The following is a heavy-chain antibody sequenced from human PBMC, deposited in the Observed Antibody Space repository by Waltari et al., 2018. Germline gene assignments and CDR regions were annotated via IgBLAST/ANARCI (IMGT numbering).Heavy chain of an antibody. CDR1: GGSFSGYY. CDR2: INHSGRT. D-gene: IGHD2-15*01. V-gene: IGHV4-34*02. Sequence: QVQLQQWGAGLLKTSETLSLTCAVYGGSFSGYYWSWIRPPPGKGLAWIGEINHSGRTNFNPSLKSRVTISVDTSKNQFSLNRSSVTAADTAVYYCAREYCSGGRCEKYFDLWGRGTLVTVSS. J-gene: IGHJ2*01. CDR3: AREYCSGGRCEKYFDL.